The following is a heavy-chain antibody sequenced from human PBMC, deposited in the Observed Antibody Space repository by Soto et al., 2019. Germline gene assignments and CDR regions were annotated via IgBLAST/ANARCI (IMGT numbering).Heavy chain of an antibody. CDR3: ASHPRSWRAGDS. Sequence: SRPLSLTCTVYGGSRTSSEYYWAWIRQPPGKGLQFVGTIYYSGSSYSNPSLKSRLSMSVDTSKNQFSLTMKSVTAADTCVYYFASHPRSWRAGDSWG. D-gene: IGHD1-26*01. CDR1: GGSRTSSEYY. V-gene: IGHV4-39*01. J-gene: IGHJ5*01. CDR2: IYYSGSS.